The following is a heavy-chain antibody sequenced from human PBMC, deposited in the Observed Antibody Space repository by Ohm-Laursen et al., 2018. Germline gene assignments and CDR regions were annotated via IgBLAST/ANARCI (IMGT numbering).Heavy chain of an antibody. V-gene: IGHV4-59*01. CDR1: GGSISSYY. Sequence: GTLSLTCTVSGGSISSYYWSWIRQPPGKGLEWIGYIYYSGSTNYNPSLKSRVTIPVDTSKNQFSLKLNSVTAADTAMYYCASSIAAAVYWYFDLWGRGTLVTVSS. D-gene: IGHD6-13*01. CDR3: ASSIAAAVYWYFDL. CDR2: IYYSGST. J-gene: IGHJ2*01.